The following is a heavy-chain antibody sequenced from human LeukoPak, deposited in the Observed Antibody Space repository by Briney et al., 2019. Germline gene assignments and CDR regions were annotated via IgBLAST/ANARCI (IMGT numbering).Heavy chain of an antibody. Sequence: ASVKVSCKASGYTFTSYDIIWVPQATGQGLEGMGWMNANSGNTGYAQKFQGRVTMTRNTTLRTAYLQLSSLRSEDTAVYYCARGNGSSSWRFNWFDPWGQGTLVTVSS. V-gene: IGHV1-8*01. J-gene: IGHJ5*02. D-gene: IGHD6-13*01. CDR2: MNANSGNT. CDR1: GYTFTSYD. CDR3: ARGNGSSSWRFNWFDP.